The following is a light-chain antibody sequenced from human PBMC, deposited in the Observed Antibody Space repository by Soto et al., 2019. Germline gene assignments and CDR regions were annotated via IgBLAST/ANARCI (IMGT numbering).Light chain of an antibody. CDR3: QQRSNWPPIT. CDR2: DAS. V-gene: IGKV3-11*01. CDR1: QSFRSN. Sequence: EVVMTQSPATLSVSPGERVTLPCRASQSFRSNLNWYQQEPGQAPRLLIYDASNRATGIPARFSGSGSGTDFTLTISSLEPEDFAVYYCQQRSNWPPITFGQGTRLEI. J-gene: IGKJ5*01.